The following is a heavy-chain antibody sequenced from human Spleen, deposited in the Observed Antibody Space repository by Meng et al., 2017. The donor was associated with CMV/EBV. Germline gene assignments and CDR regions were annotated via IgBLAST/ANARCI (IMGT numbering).Heavy chain of an antibody. Sequence: SGYSYTSYGIGWARQMHGKGLELMWISYTGDSDTSYSSSYQGQVTISIDKSISTAYLQWSSLKASDTAMYYCARQSRGIAVAAQYTTWGQGTLVTVSS. CDR1: GYSYTSYG. J-gene: IGHJ5*02. CDR2: SYTGDSDT. D-gene: IGHD6-19*01. CDR3: ARQSRGIAVAAQYTT. V-gene: IGHV5-51*01.